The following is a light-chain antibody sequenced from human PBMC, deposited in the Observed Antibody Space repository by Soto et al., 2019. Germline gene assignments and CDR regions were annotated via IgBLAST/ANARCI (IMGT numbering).Light chain of an antibody. J-gene: IGKJ4*01. Sequence: DIQMTQSPSTLSASVGDRVTNTCRASQSIGTWLAWYQQKPGKAPKFLIYDASTLESGVPSRFSGSGSGTEFTLTISSLQPDDFATYYCQQYNSYLLTFGGGTKVDIK. V-gene: IGKV1-5*01. CDR2: DAS. CDR1: QSIGTW. CDR3: QQYNSYLLT.